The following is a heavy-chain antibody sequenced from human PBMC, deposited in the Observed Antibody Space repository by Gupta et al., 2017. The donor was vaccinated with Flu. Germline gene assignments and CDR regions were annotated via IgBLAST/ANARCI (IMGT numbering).Heavy chain of an antibody. CDR2: TSYDGKNK. CDR1: GFTFGVYV. Sequence: QAQLVESGGGAVQPGTSLKLSCVASGFTFGVYVMHWVRQTPGKGLEWVAATSYDGKNKYYADSVQGRFTISRDNSKNTLYLQLDSLRPDDSAIYYCARPNSAYSTMQDGFDVWGQGTMVTVSS. D-gene: IGHD1-26*01. J-gene: IGHJ3*01. CDR3: ARPNSAYSTMQDGFDV. V-gene: IGHV3-30*03.